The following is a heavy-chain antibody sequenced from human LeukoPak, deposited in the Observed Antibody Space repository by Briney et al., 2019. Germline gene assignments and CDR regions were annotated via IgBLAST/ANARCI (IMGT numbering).Heavy chain of an antibody. CDR3: ARVTSRLGWFDP. J-gene: IGHJ5*02. CDR2: INHSGST. Sequence: SETLSLTCAVYGGSFSAYYWSWIRQPPGKGLEWIGEINHSGSTNYNPSLKGRVTISVDTSKNQFSLKLRSVTAADTAVYYCARVTSRLGWFDPWGQGTLVTVSS. D-gene: IGHD1-14*01. CDR1: GGSFSAYY. V-gene: IGHV4-34*01.